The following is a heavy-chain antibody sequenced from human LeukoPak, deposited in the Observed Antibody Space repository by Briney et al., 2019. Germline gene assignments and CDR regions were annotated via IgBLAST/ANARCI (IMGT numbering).Heavy chain of an antibody. CDR3: TNSLPLTTVTTMTYFYYYMDV. CDR1: GFTFSSYA. Sequence: TGGSLRLSCAASGFTFSSYAMSWVRQAPGKGLEWVSGISGSDGSTNYADSVKGRFTISRDNYKNTLYVQMNSLRAEDTAVYYCTNSLPLTTVTTMTYFYYYMDVWGKGTTVTISS. CDR2: ISGSDGST. V-gene: IGHV3-23*01. D-gene: IGHD4-17*01. J-gene: IGHJ6*03.